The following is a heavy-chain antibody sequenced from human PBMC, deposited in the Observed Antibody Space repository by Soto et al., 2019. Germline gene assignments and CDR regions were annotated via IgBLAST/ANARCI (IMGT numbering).Heavy chain of an antibody. J-gene: IGHJ4*02. D-gene: IGHD4-17*01. CDR3: ARAGGTTVTGPWHFDS. CDR2: IWYDGTQK. Sequence: QVQLEESGGGVVQPGRSLRLSCEASGFTFNTYSMHWVRQPPGKGLEWLAAIWYDGTQKYYADSVKGRFIISRDTSKKTLYLERNSLRAEDTAVYYCARAGGTTVTGPWHFDSWGQGTLVTVSS. CDR1: GFTFNTYS. V-gene: IGHV3-33*01.